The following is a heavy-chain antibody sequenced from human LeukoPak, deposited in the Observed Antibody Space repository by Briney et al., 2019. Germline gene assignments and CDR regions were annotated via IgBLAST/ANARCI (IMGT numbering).Heavy chain of an antibody. CDR1: GFTFSNAW. Sequence: GGSLRLSCAASGFTFSNAWMNWVRQAPGKGLEWVGRIKSKTDGGTTDYAAPVKGRFTISRDDSKTTLYLQMNSLKTEDTAVYYCTTAYYYDSSGYYYDYWGQGTLVTVSS. V-gene: IGHV3-15*07. CDR2: IKSKTDGGTT. D-gene: IGHD3-22*01. CDR3: TTAYYYDSSGYYYDY. J-gene: IGHJ4*02.